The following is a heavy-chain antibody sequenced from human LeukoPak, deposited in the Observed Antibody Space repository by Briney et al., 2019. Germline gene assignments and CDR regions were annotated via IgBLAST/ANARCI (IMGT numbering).Heavy chain of an antibody. CDR3: ARDSGSGNNDY. V-gene: IGHV1-3*01. CDR2: ISAGNGNT. Sequence: ASVKVSCKASGYTFTSYAIHWVRQAPGQRLEWMGWISAGNGNTRYSQNFQGRVTFISNTSATTAFMELSSLRSEDAAVYYCARDSGSGNNDYWGQGTLVTVSS. J-gene: IGHJ4*02. CDR1: GYTFTSYA. D-gene: IGHD1-26*01.